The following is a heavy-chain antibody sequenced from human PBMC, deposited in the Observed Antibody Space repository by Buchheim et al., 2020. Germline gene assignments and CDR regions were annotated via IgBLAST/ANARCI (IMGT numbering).Heavy chain of an antibody. CDR2: IWYDGSNK. J-gene: IGHJ4*02. CDR1: GFTFSSYG. Sequence: QVQLVESGGGVVQPGRSLRLSCAASGFTFSSYGMHWVRQAPGKGLEGVAVIWYDGSNKYYADSVKGRFTISRDNSKNTLYLQMNSLRAEDTAVYYCARSYFDWLLYPFDYWGQGTL. CDR3: ARSYFDWLLYPFDY. V-gene: IGHV3-33*01. D-gene: IGHD3-9*01.